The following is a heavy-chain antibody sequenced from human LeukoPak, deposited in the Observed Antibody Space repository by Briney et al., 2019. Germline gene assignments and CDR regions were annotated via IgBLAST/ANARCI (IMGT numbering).Heavy chain of an antibody. J-gene: IGHJ6*03. CDR2: IYTSGST. D-gene: IGHD2-2*02. CDR1: GGSISSYY. V-gene: IGHV4-4*07. Sequence: SETLSLTCTVSGGSISSYYWSWIRQPAGKGLEWIGRIYTSGSTNYNPSLKSRVTMSVDTSKNQFSLKLSSVTAADTAVYYCARDRRVVPAAISRYYYYMDVWGKGTTVTVSS. CDR3: ARDRRVVPAAISRYYYYMDV.